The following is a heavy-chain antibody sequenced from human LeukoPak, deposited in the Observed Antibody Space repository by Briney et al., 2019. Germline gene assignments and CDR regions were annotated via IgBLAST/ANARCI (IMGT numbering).Heavy chain of an antibody. CDR3: ARRARVRMVYFYYFMDI. CDR1: GFTFSSYA. D-gene: IGHD2-8*01. V-gene: IGHV3-23*01. CDR2: ISDSPDIT. J-gene: IGHJ6*03. Sequence: GGSLRLSCVASGFTFSSYAMNWVRQAPGKGLEWLSLISDSPDITYYTDSVKGRFTISRSNSNNTVYLQMNNLRAEDTAVYYCARRARVRMVYFYYFMDIWGKGTTVTVSS.